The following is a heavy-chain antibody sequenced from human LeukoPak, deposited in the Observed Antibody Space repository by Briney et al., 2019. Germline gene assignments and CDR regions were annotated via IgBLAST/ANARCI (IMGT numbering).Heavy chain of an antibody. D-gene: IGHD4-23*01. J-gene: IGHJ4*02. V-gene: IGHV5-51*01. Sequence: GESLKISCKGSGYSFTSYWIGWVRQMPGKGLEWMGIIYPGDSDTRYSPSFQGQVTISADKSISTAYLQWSSLKASDTAMYYCARSPTVVRPGYYFDYWGQGTLVTVSS. CDR2: IYPGDSDT. CDR1: GYSFTSYW. CDR3: ARSPTVVRPGYYFDY.